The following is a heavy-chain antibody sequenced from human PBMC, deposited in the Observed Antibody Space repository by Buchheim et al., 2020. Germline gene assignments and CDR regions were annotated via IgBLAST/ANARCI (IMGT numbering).Heavy chain of an antibody. CDR1: GFTFSSYS. CDR2: ISSSSSYI. D-gene: IGHD6-19*01. CDR3: ARAPIFSKYSSGWFGAFDI. Sequence: EVQLVESGGGLVKPGGSLRLSCAASGFTFSSYSMNWVRQAPGKGLEWVSSISSSSSYIYYADSVKGRFTISRANAKNSLYLQMNSLRAEDTAVYYCARAPIFSKYSSGWFGAFDIWGQGT. V-gene: IGHV3-21*01. J-gene: IGHJ3*02.